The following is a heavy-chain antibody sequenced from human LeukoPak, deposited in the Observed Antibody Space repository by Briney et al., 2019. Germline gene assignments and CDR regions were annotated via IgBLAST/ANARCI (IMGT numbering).Heavy chain of an antibody. CDR2: IRTTAEGAKYA. CDR1: VHRFPVYP. Sequence: HGGSLRLFRATSVHRFPVYPMNCATDAPGRGLEWITNIRTTAEGAKYAYYADSVKGRVTISRDDGKNTLYLHMNSLRDDDTAVYYCATDQRYAFDYWGQGILVTVSS. J-gene: IGHJ4*02. D-gene: IGHD3-9*01. V-gene: IGHV3-48*02. CDR3: ATDQRYAFDY.